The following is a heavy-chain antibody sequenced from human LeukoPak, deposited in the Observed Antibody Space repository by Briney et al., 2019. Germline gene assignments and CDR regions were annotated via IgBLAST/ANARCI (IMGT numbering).Heavy chain of an antibody. CDR2: IWHDGSNK. Sequence: GGSLRLSCAASGFTFNDYGMHWVRQAPGKGLEWVAVIWHDGSNKFYIDSVKGRFTISRDNAKNSLYLQMSSLRVEDTAMYYCARAGGNRYGYAFDIWGQGTMVTVSS. V-gene: IGHV3-33*01. J-gene: IGHJ3*02. D-gene: IGHD1-14*01. CDR3: ARAGGNRYGYAFDI. CDR1: GFTFNDYG.